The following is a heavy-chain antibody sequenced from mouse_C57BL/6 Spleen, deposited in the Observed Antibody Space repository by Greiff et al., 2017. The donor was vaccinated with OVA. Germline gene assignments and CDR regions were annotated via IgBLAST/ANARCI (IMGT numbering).Heavy chain of an antibody. CDR1: GYTFTSYW. J-gene: IGHJ4*01. CDR2: INPSNGGT. Sequence: QVQLQQPGTELVKPGASVKLSCKASGYTFTSYWMHWVKQRPGQGLEWIGNINPSNGGTNYNEKFKSKATLTVDKSSSTAYMQLSSLTSEDSAVYYCAPAYYSNYGGTNWEYYYAMDYWGQGTSVTVSS. D-gene: IGHD2-5*01. CDR3: APAYYSNYGGTNWEYYYAMDY. V-gene: IGHV1-53*01.